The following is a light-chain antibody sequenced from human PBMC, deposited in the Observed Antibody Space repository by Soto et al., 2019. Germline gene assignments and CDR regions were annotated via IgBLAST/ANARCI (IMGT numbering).Light chain of an antibody. CDR2: VAS. CDR3: QQYNNWPPLT. CDR1: QSVSSN. V-gene: IGKV3-15*01. J-gene: IGKJ4*01. Sequence: EIVMTQSPDSPSVSLGERATLSCRASQSVSSNLAWYQQKPGQAPSLLIYVASTRATGVPARFSGSGSGTEFTLTSSSLQSEYFAVYYCQQYNNWPPLTVGGGTKVAIK.